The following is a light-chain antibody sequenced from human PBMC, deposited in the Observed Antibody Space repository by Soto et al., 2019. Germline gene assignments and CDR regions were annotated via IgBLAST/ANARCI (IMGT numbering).Light chain of an antibody. Sequence: PGERAILSCRASQTVNNNYLAWCQQKPGQAPRLLIYGASRRATGIPDRFSGSRSGAEFTLTINSLQSEDFAVYYCQPYNNWPLTFGGGTKVDIK. CDR2: GAS. CDR3: QPYNNWPLT. J-gene: IGKJ4*01. V-gene: IGKV3D-15*01. CDR1: QTVNNNY.